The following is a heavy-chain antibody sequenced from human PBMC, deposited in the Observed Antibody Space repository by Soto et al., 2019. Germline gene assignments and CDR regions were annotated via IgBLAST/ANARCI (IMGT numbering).Heavy chain of an antibody. D-gene: IGHD2-2*01. J-gene: IGHJ5*02. V-gene: IGHV1-8*02. CDR3: ARDIGPALDWFRP. CDR2: MNPKSGQT. CDR1: GYTFSSYD. Sequence: QVQLVQSGAEVKEPGASVKVSCKASGYTFSSYDINWVRQASGQGLELMGWMNPKSGQTGYAPRFQGRLTVTGNTSISTAYMELSSLRSEDTAVYYCARDIGPALDWFRPWGQGTLVTVSS.